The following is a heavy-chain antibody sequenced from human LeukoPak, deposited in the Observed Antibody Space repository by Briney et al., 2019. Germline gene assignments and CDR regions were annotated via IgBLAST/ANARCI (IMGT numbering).Heavy chain of an antibody. CDR3: ARTDRSGDPLDY. Sequence: GESLKVSCKGSGYRFTSYWIGWVRQMPGKGLEWMGIIYPGDADTRYSPSFQGQVTISTDKSISTAYLQLSSLRASDTAMYYCARTDRSGDPLDYWHQRTLVTVSP. D-gene: IGHD1-26*01. CDR2: IYPGDADT. J-gene: IGHJ4*02. V-gene: IGHV5-51*01. CDR1: GYRFTSYW.